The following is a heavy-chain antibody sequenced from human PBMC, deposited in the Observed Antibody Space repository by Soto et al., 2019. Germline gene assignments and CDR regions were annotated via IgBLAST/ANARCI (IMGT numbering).Heavy chain of an antibody. D-gene: IGHD3-16*01. V-gene: IGHV1-18*01. J-gene: IGHJ4*02. CDR1: GSFFPLYG. CDR3: ARWDGIFGAGGVD. CDR2: INGYNGKA. Sequence: QVQLVQSGAEVRKPGASVKVSCKASGSFFPLYGFAWVRQAPGQGLEWMGWINGYNGKANYAQDFRGRVSMTTDISTSTAYMDLRSLTSDDTGVYYCARWDGIFGAGGVDWGQGTLVTVSS.